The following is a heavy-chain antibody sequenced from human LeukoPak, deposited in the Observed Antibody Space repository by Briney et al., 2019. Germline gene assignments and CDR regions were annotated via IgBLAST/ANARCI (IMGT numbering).Heavy chain of an antibody. D-gene: IGHD6-19*01. V-gene: IGHV1-2*06. Sequence: ASVKVSCKASGYTFIDYYLHWLRQAPGQGLEWMGRINPNRGDTKPAQKFQGRVTMTRDTSISVAYMELSSQQSDDTAVYYCARNPDEHWLDESENWYFDLWGSGTLVTVSS. J-gene: IGHJ2*01. CDR3: ARNPDEHWLDESENWYFDL. CDR1: GYTFIDYY. CDR2: INPNRGDT.